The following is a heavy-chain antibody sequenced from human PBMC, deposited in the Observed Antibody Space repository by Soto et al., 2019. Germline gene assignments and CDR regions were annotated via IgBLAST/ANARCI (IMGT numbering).Heavy chain of an antibody. J-gene: IGHJ6*03. CDR2: TNHSGST. Sequence: SETLSLTCAVYGGSFSGYYWSWIRQPPGKGLEWIGETNHSGSTNYNPSLKSRVTISVDTSKNQFSLKLSSVTAADTAVYYCARGYSSSSYYYYYYMDVWGKGTTVTVSS. CDR1: GGSFSGYY. CDR3: ARGYSSSSYYYYYYMDV. V-gene: IGHV4-34*01. D-gene: IGHD6-6*01.